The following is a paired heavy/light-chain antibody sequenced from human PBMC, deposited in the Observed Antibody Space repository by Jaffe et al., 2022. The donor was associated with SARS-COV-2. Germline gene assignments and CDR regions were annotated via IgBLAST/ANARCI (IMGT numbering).Heavy chain of an antibody. V-gene: IGHV3-9*01. CDR1: GFTFGDYA. J-gene: IGHJ6*04. Sequence: EVQLVESGGGLVQPGRSLRLSCAASGFTFGDYAMHWVRQAPGKGLEWVSGISWNSNYIGYADSVKGRFTISKDNAKNSLYLQMNSLRAEDTALYYCARDPLWGSYELDVWGKGTTVTVSS. CDR3: ARDPLWGSYELDV. CDR2: ISWNSNYI. D-gene: IGHD7-27*01.
Light chain of an antibody. CDR3: CSYAGSYTLV. Sequence: QSALTQPRSVSGSPGQSVTISCTGTSSDVGAYNYVTWYQQHPGKAPKLMIYDVNQRPSGVPDRFSGSKSGNTASLTISGLQAEDEADYYCCSYAGSYTLVFGGGTKLTVL. CDR1: SSDVGAYNY. V-gene: IGLV2-11*01. CDR2: DVN. J-gene: IGLJ2*01.